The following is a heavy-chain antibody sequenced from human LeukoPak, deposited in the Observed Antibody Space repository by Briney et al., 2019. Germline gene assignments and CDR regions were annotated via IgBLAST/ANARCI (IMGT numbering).Heavy chain of an antibody. CDR2: IYHSGST. CDR3: AREHDYGDLRGAFDI. V-gene: IGHV4-30-2*01. D-gene: IGHD4-17*01. Sequence: ASETLSLTCAVSGGSISSGGYSWSWIRQPPGKGLEWIGYIYHSGSTYYNPSLKSRVTISVDRSKNQFSLKLSSVTAADTAVYYCAREHDYGDLRGAFDIWGQGTMVTVSS. CDR1: GGSISSGGYS. J-gene: IGHJ3*02.